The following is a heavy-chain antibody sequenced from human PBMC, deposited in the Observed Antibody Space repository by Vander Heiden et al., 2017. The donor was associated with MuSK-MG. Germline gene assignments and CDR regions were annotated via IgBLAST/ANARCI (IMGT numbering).Heavy chain of an antibody. V-gene: IGHV4-34*01. CDR3: ARSYDTSSYFKAFDI. Sequence: QVQLQQWGAGLLKPSETLSLTCTVYSGSFSGYYWSWIRQPPGKGLELIGEISHSAGTNYNPSLKSRLTISADTSKNQFSLKLNSVTAADTAVYYCARSYDTSSYFKAFDIWGQGTMVTVS. CDR1: SGSFSGYY. CDR2: ISHSAGT. D-gene: IGHD3-22*01. J-gene: IGHJ3*02.